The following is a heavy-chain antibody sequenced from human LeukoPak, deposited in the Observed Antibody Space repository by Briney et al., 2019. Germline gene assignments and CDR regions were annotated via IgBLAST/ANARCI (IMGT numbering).Heavy chain of an antibody. CDR3: ARDLPYYDSSGYYFHDY. D-gene: IGHD3-22*01. CDR1: GYTLTCYY. V-gene: IGHV1-2*06. Sequence: ASVKVSCKAAGYTLTCYYMHWVRQAPGQGLEWMGRINPNSGGTNYAQKFQGRVTMTRDTSISTAYMELSRLISDDAAVYYGARDLPYYDSSGYYFHDYWGQGTLVTVSS. J-gene: IGHJ4*02. CDR2: INPNSGGT.